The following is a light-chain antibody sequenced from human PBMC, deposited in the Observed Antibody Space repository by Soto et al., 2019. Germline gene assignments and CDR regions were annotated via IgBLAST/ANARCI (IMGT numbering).Light chain of an antibody. J-gene: IGKJ3*01. CDR2: AAS. V-gene: IGKV1-39*01. Sequence: DIQMTQSPSSLSASEGDRVTITCRASQNINTFLNWYHQKPGKAPKLLIYAASSLQSGVPPRFSGSGSGTDFTLTISSLQPEDFATYYCQQSYKTPFTFGPGTRVDFK. CDR3: QQSYKTPFT. CDR1: QNINTF.